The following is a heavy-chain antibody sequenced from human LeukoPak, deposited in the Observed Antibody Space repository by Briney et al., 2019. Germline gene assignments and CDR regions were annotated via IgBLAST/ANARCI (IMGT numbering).Heavy chain of an antibody. CDR2: IYYSGST. Sequence: TSETLSLTCTVSGGSIGSSSYYWGWIRQPPGKGLEWIGSIYYSGSTYYNPSLKSRVTISVDTSKNQFSLKLSSVTAADTAVYYCARIVLLWFGEPYPTPYYYYGMDVWGQGTTVTVSS. D-gene: IGHD3-10*01. V-gene: IGHV4-39*01. CDR3: ARIVLLWFGEPYPTPYYYYGMDV. J-gene: IGHJ6*02. CDR1: GGSIGSSSYY.